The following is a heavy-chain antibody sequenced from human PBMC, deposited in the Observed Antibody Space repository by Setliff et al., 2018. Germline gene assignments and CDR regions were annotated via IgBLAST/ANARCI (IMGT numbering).Heavy chain of an antibody. D-gene: IGHD4-17*01. V-gene: IGHV3-9*01. CDR3: ARAVVGYGDLYYFDC. J-gene: IGHJ4*02. CDR2: ITGNSDRI. CDR1: GFTFHDYA. Sequence: SLRLSCAASGFTFHDYAMHWVQQAPGKGLECVSGITGNSDRIAYADSVKGRFTISRDNAKNSMYLEMNSLRAEDTAFYYCARAVVGYGDLYYFDCWGQGTLVTVSS.